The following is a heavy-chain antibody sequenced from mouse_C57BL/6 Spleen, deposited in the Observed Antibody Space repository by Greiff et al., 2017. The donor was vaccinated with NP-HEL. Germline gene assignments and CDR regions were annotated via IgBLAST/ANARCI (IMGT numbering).Heavy chain of an antibody. J-gene: IGHJ3*01. Sequence: QVQLKESGAELVRPGASVTLSCKASGYTFTDYEMHWVKQTPVHGLEWIGAIDPETGGTAYNQKFKGKAILTADKSSSTADMELRSLTSEDSAVYYCTRGGKLPAYWGQGTLVTVSA. CDR1: GYTFTDYE. V-gene: IGHV1-15*01. CDR2: IDPETGGT. CDR3: TRGGKLPAY.